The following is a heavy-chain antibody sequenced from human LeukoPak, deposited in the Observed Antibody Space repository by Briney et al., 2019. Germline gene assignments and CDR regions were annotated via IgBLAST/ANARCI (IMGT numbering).Heavy chain of an antibody. CDR3: AVVGATSTYYFDY. CDR2: IIPIFGTA. CDR1: GGTFSSYA. Sequence: SVKVSFKASGGTFSSYAISWVRQAPGQGLEWMGGIIPIFGTANYAQKFQGRVTITADESTSTAYMELSSLRSEDTAVYYCAVVGATSTYYFDYWGQGTLVTVSS. V-gene: IGHV1-69*13. D-gene: IGHD1-26*01. J-gene: IGHJ4*02.